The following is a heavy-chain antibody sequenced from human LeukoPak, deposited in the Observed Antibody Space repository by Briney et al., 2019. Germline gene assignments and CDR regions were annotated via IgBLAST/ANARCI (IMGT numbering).Heavy chain of an antibody. J-gene: IGHJ4*02. D-gene: IGHD1-1*01. CDR1: GFTLSSYA. V-gene: IGHV3-30*04. CDR2: IAYDGRKK. Sequence: GRSLRLSCAASGFTLSSYALHWVRQAPGKGLEWLSVIAYDGRKKFYADSVQGRFIISRDDSKSTLYLQMNSLRAEDTAVYYCAKDRHNWNIHYFDYWGQGTLVTVSS. CDR3: AKDRHNWNIHYFDY.